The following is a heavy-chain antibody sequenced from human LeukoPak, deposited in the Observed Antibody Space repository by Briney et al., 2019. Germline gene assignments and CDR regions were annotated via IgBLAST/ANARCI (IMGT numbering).Heavy chain of an antibody. CDR2: ISGSGGST. V-gene: IGHV3-23*01. CDR1: GFTFSSYA. Sequence: GGSLRLSCAASGFTFSSYAMSWVRQAPGKGLEWVSAISGSGGSTYHADSVKGRFTISRDNSKNTLYLQMNSLRAEDTAVYYCAKLSRITIFGVVIAPIDYWAREPWSPSPQ. D-gene: IGHD3-3*01. CDR3: AKLSRITIFGVVIAPIDY. J-gene: IGHJ4*02.